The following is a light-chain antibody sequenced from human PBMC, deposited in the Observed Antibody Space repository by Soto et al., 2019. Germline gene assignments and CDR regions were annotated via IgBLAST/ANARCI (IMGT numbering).Light chain of an antibody. V-gene: IGLV2-8*01. CDR3: QSYDSSLSQVV. Sequence: QSALTQPPSASGSPGQSVTISCTGTSSDVGGYNYVSWYQQYPGKAPKLMIYEVSKRPSGVPDRFSGSKSGNTASLTVSGLQAEDEADYYCQSYDSSLSQVVFGGGTKLTVL. CDR2: EVS. J-gene: IGLJ2*01. CDR1: SSDVGGYNY.